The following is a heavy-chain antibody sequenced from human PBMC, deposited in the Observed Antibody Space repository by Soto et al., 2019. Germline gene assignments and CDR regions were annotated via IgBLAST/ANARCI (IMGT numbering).Heavy chain of an antibody. CDR3: AREIVTAGGNNYFDP. J-gene: IGHJ5*02. CDR1: GGTVASSHW. D-gene: IGHD2-21*02. CDR2: VYHTGDT. V-gene: IGHV4-4*02. Sequence: SETLSLICGVSGGTVASSHWWSWVRQSPGRGLEWIGNVYHTGDTNFNPSLQSRVTFSVDKSNNQFSLRLTSVTAADTAVYFCAREIVTAGGNNYFDPWGPGTLVTVSS.